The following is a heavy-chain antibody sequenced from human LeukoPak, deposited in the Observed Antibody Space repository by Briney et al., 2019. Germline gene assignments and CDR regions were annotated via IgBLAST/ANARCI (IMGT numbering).Heavy chain of an antibody. CDR1: GGSISSYY. CDR3: ARAKTSYEGNWFDP. CDR2: IYYSGST. J-gene: IGHJ5*02. D-gene: IGHD3-3*01. Sequence: PSETLSLTCTVSGGSISSYYWSWIRQPPGKGLEWIGYIYYSGSTNYNPSLKSRVTISVDTSKNQFSLKLSSVTAADTAVYYCARAKTSYEGNWFDPWGQGTLVTVSS. V-gene: IGHV4-59*01.